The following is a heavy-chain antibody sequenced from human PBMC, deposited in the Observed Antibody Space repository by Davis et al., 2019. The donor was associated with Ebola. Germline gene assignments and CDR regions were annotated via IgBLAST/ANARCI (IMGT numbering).Heavy chain of an antibody. J-gene: IGHJ6*03. V-gene: IGHV3-74*01. Sequence: GESLKISCSVSGFTFSSYWMHWIRQAPGKGLVWVSRINSDGSSTSYADSVKGRFIISRDNAKNSLYLQMNSLRVEDTAVYFCARDPPNAMPLYYMDVWGKGTTVTVSS. CDR3: ARDPPNAMPLYYMDV. CDR1: GFTFSSYW. CDR2: INSDGSST. D-gene: IGHD2-2*01.